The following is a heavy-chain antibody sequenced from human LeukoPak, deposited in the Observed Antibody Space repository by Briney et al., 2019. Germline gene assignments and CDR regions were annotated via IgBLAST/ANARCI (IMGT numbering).Heavy chain of an antibody. V-gene: IGHV3-21*01. CDR3: ARDSTWASDY. CDR1: GFTFSRYS. D-gene: IGHD7-27*01. J-gene: IGHJ4*02. CDR2: ISDIGTYI. Sequence: GGSLRLSCAASGFTFSRYSMNWVRQAPGKGLEWVSSISDIGTYIYYSDSVKGRFTISRDNAKDSLYLQMNSLRAEDAAMYYCARDSTWASDYWGQGTLVTVSS.